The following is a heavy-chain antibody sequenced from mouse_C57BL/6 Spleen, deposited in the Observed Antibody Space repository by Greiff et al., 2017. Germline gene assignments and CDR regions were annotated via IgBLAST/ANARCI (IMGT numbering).Heavy chain of an antibody. V-gene: IGHV14-2*01. CDR1: GFNIKDYY. J-gene: IGHJ3*01. CDR2: IDPEDGET. Sequence: VQLQQSGAELVKPGASVKLSCTASGFNIKDYYMPWVKQRTEQGLEWIGRIDPEDGETKYAPKFQGQATITSDTTSNTAYLQLSSLTSEDTAVYYCARRRLYDYDWFAYWGQGTLVTVSA. D-gene: IGHD2-4*01. CDR3: ARRRLYDYDWFAY.